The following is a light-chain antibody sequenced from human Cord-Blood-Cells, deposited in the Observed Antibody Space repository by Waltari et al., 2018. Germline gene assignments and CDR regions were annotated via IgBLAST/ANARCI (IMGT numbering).Light chain of an antibody. CDR2: KAS. J-gene: IGKJ1*01. CDR1: HSISSW. V-gene: IGKV1-5*03. CDR3: QQYNSYSRT. Sequence: DIQMTQSPSTLSASVGDRVTITCRARHSISSWLVWYQQKPGQAPKLLSYKASSLESGVTSRFSGSGSGTEFTLTISSLQPDDFATYYCQQYNSYSRTFGQGTRVEIK.